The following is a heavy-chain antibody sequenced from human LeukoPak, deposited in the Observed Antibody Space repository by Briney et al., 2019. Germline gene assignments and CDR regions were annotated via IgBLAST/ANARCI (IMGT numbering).Heavy chain of an antibody. D-gene: IGHD5-12*01. CDR1: GGSISSYY. CDR3: ARGTKTGYTGYDWNY. CDR2: IYDIGST. V-gene: IGHV4-59*01. Sequence: SETLSLTCTVSGGSISSYYWSWIRQPPGKGLEWIGYIYDIGSTSYNSSLKSRVTISVDTSSNQFSLMLTSVTAADTAVYYCARGTKTGYTGYDWNYWGQGSLVSVSS. J-gene: IGHJ4*02.